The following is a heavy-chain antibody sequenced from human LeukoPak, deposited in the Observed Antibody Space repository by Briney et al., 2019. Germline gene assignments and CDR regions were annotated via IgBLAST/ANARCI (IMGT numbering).Heavy chain of an antibody. Sequence: KPSETLSLTCAVYGGSFSGYYWSWIRQPPGKGLEWIGEINHSGSTNYNPSLKSRVTISVDTSKNQFSLKLSSVTAADTAVYYCARGLGGLFHAYWGQGTLVTVSS. V-gene: IGHV4-34*01. CDR2: INHSGST. CDR1: GGSFSGYY. D-gene: IGHD1-26*01. CDR3: ARGLGGLFHAY. J-gene: IGHJ4*02.